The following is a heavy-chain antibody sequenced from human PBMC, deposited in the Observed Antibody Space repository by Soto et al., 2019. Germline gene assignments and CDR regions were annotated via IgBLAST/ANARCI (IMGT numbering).Heavy chain of an antibody. CDR1: GFTFSSYW. CDR2: IKQDGSEK. D-gene: IGHD3-10*01. J-gene: IGHJ4*02. CDR3: AGDPYYYASDF. Sequence: GGSLRLSCAASGFTFSSYWMSWVRQAPGKGLEWVANIKQDGSEKYYADSVKGRFTVSRDNAKNSLYLQMNSLRAEDTAVYYCAGDPYYYASDFWGQGALVTVSS. V-gene: IGHV3-7*03.